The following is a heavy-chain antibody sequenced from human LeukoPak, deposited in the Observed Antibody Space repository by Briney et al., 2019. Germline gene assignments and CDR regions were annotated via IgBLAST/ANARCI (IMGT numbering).Heavy chain of an antibody. V-gene: IGHV3-48*03. CDR2: ISSSGSTI. CDR1: GFTFSSYE. CDR3: AREHYFYYLDA. Sequence: GGSLRLSCAASGFTFSSYEMNWVRQAPGKGLEWVSYISSSGSTIYYADSVKGRFTISRDNAENSLYLQMNSLRAEDTAVYYCAREHYFYYLDAWGKGTTVTVSS. J-gene: IGHJ6*03.